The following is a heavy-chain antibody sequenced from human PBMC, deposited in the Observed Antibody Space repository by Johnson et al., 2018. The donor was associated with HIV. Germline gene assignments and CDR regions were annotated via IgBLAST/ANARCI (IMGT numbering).Heavy chain of an antibody. CDR2: ISFSGG. Sequence: VQVVESGGGLVQPGGSPRLSCGATPFTFSSYAMSRVRQAPVKGLDWVSVISFSGGKGRFTISRDNAKNSLYLQMNSLRAEDTAVYYCAKEGAAVIHFDIGGQVTMFTVSS. V-gene: IGHV3-23*04. D-gene: IGHD6-13*01. CDR3: AKEGAAVIHFDI. CDR1: PFTFSSYA. J-gene: IGHJ3*02.